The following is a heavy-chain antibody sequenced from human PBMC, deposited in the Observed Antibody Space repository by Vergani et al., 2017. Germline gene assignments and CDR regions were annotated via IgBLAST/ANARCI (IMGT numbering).Heavy chain of an antibody. J-gene: IGHJ5*02. CDR3: ASHYDSSGQAWFDP. Sequence: QVQLPESGPGLVKPSETLSLTCTVSGGSLSSYYWSWIRQPPGKGLEWIGYIYYSGSTNYNPSLKSRVTISVDTSKNQFSLKLSSVTAADTAVYYCASHYDSSGQAWFDPWGQGTLVTVSS. D-gene: IGHD3-22*01. CDR1: GGSLSSYY. CDR2: IYYSGST. V-gene: IGHV4-59*01.